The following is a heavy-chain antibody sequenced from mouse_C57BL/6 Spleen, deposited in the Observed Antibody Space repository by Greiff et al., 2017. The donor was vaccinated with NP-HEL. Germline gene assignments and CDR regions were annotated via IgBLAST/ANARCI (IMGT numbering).Heavy chain of an antibody. Sequence: QVQLKESGAELARPGASVKLSCKASGYTFTSYGISWVKQRTGQGLEWIGEIYPRSGNTYYNEKFKGKATLTADKSSSTAYMELRSLTSEDSAVYFCARRDDGYYVDAMDYWGQGTSVTVSS. J-gene: IGHJ4*01. CDR3: ARRDDGYYVDAMDY. CDR2: IYPRSGNT. CDR1: GYTFTSYG. V-gene: IGHV1-81*01. D-gene: IGHD2-3*01.